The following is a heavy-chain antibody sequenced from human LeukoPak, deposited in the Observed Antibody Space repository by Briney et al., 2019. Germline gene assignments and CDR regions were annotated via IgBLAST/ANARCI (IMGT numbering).Heavy chain of an antibody. CDR3: ARCKAVAGTINAFDF. Sequence: GESLKISCKGSGYRFTSYWIGWVRQMPGKDVEWMGIIYPGDSEARYSPSFRGQDTISADKSINTAYLQWSSLKASDTAMYYCARCKAVAGTINAFDFWGQGTMVTVSS. J-gene: IGHJ3*01. CDR1: GYRFTSYW. CDR2: IYPGDSEA. V-gene: IGHV5-51*01. D-gene: IGHD6-19*01.